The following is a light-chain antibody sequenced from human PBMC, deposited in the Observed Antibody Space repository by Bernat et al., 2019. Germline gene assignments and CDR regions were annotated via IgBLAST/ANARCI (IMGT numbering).Light chain of an antibody. CDR3: MQALQAPLT. J-gene: IGKJ4*01. V-gene: IGKV2-28*01. CDR1: QSLLHSNGYNY. Sequence: DIVMTQSPLSLPVIPGEPASISCRSSQSLLHSNGYNYLDWYLQKPGQSPQLLIYLGSNRASGVPDRFSGSGSGTDFTLKISRVEAEDVGVYYCMQALQAPLTFDGGTKVEI. CDR2: LGS.